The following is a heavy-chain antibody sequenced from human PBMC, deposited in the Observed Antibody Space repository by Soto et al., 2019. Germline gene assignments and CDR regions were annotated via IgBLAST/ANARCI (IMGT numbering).Heavy chain of an antibody. Sequence: EASVKVSCKASGYTFTSYAMHWVRQAPGQRLEWMGWINAGNGNTKYSQKFQGRVTITRDTSASTAYMELSSLRSEDTAVYYCARSTTKFCTNGVCYIPRGWLNAFDIWGQGTMVTVSS. CDR1: GYTFTSYA. V-gene: IGHV1-3*01. CDR3: ARSTTKFCTNGVCYIPRGWLNAFDI. CDR2: INAGNGNT. D-gene: IGHD2-8*01. J-gene: IGHJ3*02.